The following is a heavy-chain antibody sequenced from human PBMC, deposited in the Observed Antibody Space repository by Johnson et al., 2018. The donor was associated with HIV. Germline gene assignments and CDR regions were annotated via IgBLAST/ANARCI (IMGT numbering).Heavy chain of an antibody. CDR3: ARVAVACTYAFDI. CDR2: IGTAGDT. D-gene: IGHD6-19*01. V-gene: IGHV3-13*01. J-gene: IGHJ3*02. Sequence: EQLVESGGGLVQPGGSLRLSCAASGFTFSSYDMHWVRQGTGKGLEWVSAIGTAGDTYYPGSVKGRFTISRENAKNSLYLQMNSLRAGDTAVYYCARVAVACTYAFDIWGEGTMVTVSS. CDR1: GFTFSSYD.